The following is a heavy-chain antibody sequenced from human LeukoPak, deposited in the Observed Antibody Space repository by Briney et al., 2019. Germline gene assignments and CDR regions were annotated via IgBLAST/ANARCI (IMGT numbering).Heavy chain of an antibody. D-gene: IGHD5-18*01. CDR3: ARDGYSYGYGVIYYFDY. Sequence: GGSLRLSCAASGFTFSSYSMNWVRQAPGKGLEWVSSISSSSSYIYYADSVKGRFTISRDNAKNSLYLQMNSLRAEDTAVYYCARDGYSYGYGVIYYFDYWGQGTLVTVSS. J-gene: IGHJ4*02. V-gene: IGHV3-21*01. CDR1: GFTFSSYS. CDR2: ISSSSSYI.